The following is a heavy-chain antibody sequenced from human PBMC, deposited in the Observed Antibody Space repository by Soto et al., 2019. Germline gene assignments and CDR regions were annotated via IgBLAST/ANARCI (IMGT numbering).Heavy chain of an antibody. V-gene: IGHV3-33*01. J-gene: IGHJ4*02. Sequence: QVPLVESGGGVVQPGRSLRLSCTASGFTLSDYGMHWVRQAPGKGLEWVAVIWHDGGEKYYADSVTGRFTISRDNSKNTVHLQTDSLGTEDTPLYYCARDPGRDSPIDYWGQGTLVTVSS. CDR1: GFTLSDYG. CDR2: IWHDGGEK. D-gene: IGHD3-22*01. CDR3: ARDPGRDSPIDY.